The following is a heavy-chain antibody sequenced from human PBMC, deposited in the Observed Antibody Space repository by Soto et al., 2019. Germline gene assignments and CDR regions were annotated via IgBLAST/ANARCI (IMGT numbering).Heavy chain of an antibody. D-gene: IGHD5-18*01. CDR3: TRLVDTAMVVEGYYYGMDV. Sequence: GGSLRLSCAASGFTFSGSAMHWVRQASGKGLEWVGRIRSKANSYATAYAASVKGRFTISRDDSKNTAYLQMNSLKTEDTAVYYCTRLVDTAMVVEGYYYGMDVWGQGTTVTVSS. CDR1: GFTFSGSA. J-gene: IGHJ6*02. CDR2: IRSKANSYAT. V-gene: IGHV3-73*01.